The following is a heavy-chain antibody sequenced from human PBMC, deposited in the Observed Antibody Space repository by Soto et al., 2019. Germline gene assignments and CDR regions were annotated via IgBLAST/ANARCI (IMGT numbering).Heavy chain of an antibody. CDR3: ARDGAVAGNNNFDY. Sequence: QVQLVQSGAEVKQPGASVKVSCRASGYTFTNYAIHWVRQGPGQRLELMGWINAGNGKTQYSQKFQGRVTITRDTSGSTVYMARSSLRSADTAVYYCARDGAVAGNNNFDYWGKGNLVTVSA. CDR1: GYTFTNYA. D-gene: IGHD6-19*01. J-gene: IGHJ4*02. CDR2: INAGNGKT. V-gene: IGHV1-3*01.